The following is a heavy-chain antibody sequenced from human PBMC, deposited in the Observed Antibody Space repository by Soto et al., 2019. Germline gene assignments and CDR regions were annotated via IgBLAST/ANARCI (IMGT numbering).Heavy chain of an antibody. Sequence: EVQLVESGGGLIQPGGSLRLSCAASGFTVSTNYMSWVRQAPGKGLEWLSVIYGGDATFYADSVKGRFTTSRDNSKNTLYLQMNNLRAEDTAVYYCAKRQQFVRYQYGMDVWGQGTTVTVSS. CDR3: AKRQQFVRYQYGMDV. V-gene: IGHV3-53*01. J-gene: IGHJ6*02. CDR2: IYGGDAT. D-gene: IGHD1-1*01. CDR1: GFTVSTNY.